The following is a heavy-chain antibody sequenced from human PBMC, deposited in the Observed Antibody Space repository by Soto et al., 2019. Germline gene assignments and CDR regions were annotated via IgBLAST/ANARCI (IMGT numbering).Heavy chain of an antibody. CDR1: GYTFTSYY. D-gene: IGHD3-16*01. CDR2: INPSGGST. Sequence: ASVKVSCKASGYTFTSYYMHWVRQAPGQGLEWMGIINPSGGSTSYAQEFQGRVALTRDTSTRTVYMELSSLRSEDTAVYYCAGEMGSPEYDMEVRGEGTTVTVSS. CDR3: AGEMGSPEYDMEV. J-gene: IGHJ6*04. V-gene: IGHV1-46*01.